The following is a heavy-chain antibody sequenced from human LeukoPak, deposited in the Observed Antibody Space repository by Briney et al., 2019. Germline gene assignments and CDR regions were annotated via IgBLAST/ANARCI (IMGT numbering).Heavy chain of an antibody. Sequence: SETLSLTCTVFGYPISSAYSWDWIRQPPGKGLEWIGSIYHNGNTYYNSSLKSRVTISVDTSENQFSLKLSSVTAADTAVYYCASYKTYYDSSGNPFDYWGQGTLVTVSS. J-gene: IGHJ4*02. D-gene: IGHD3-22*01. V-gene: IGHV4-38-2*02. CDR1: GYPISSAYS. CDR2: IYHNGNT. CDR3: ASYKTYYDSSGNPFDY.